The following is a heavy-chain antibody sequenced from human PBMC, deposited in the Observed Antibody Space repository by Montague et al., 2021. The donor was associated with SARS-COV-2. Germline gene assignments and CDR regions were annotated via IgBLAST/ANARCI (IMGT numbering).Heavy chain of an antibody. CDR1: GFCFSDSA. CDR2: ISTYGSNR. Sequence: SLRLSCAVSGFCFSDSAMNWVRQAPGKGLEWVSGISTYGSNRYYADSVKGRFTISRDNSKNTLYLQMNSLRAEDTATYYCAREEVPNDYWGQGIQVTVSS. CDR3: AREEVPNDY. J-gene: IGHJ4*02. V-gene: IGHV3-23*01.